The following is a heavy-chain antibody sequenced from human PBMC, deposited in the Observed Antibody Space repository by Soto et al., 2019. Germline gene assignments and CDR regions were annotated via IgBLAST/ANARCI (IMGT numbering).Heavy chain of an antibody. CDR3: ARGRYGDYLRYYYYYMDV. CDR1: GGSFSGYY. D-gene: IGHD4-17*01. CDR2: INHSGST. Sequence: SETLSLTCAVYGGSFSGYYWSWIRQPPGKGLEWIGEINHSGSTNYNPSLKSRVTISVDTSKNQFSLKLSSVTAADTAVYYFARGRYGDYLRYYYYYMDVWGKGTTVTVSS. J-gene: IGHJ6*03. V-gene: IGHV4-34*01.